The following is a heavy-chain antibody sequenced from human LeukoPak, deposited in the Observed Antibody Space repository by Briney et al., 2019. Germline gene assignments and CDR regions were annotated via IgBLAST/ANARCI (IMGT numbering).Heavy chain of an antibody. J-gene: IGHJ5*02. V-gene: IGHV3-48*03. CDR2: IRPNDGTT. CDR1: GFTFSNYG. Sequence: GGSLRLSCEASGFTFSNYGMNWVRQAPGKGLEWISYIRPNDGTTHYADSVKGRFTISRDNAKNSLSLQMTSLRADDSAVYYCVRGQTSLDNWFDPWSQGTLVIVSS. CDR3: VRGQTSLDNWFDP.